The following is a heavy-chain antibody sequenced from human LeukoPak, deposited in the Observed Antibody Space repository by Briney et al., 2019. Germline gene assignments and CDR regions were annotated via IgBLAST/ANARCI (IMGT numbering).Heavy chain of an antibody. V-gene: IGHV3-9*01. CDR2: ISWNSGSI. Sequence: GRSLRLSCAASGFTFDDYAMHWVRQAPGKGLEWVSGISWNSGSIGYADSVKGRFTNSRDNAKSSLYLQMNSLRAEDTVLYYCANKRGHWGQGNLVTVSS. CDR1: GFTFDDYA. CDR3: ANKRGH. J-gene: IGHJ4*02.